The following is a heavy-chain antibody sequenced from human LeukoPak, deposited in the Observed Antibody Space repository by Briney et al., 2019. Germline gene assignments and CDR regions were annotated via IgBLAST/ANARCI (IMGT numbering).Heavy chain of an antibody. CDR1: GFTFSSYG. CDR2: INQDGSDT. J-gene: IGHJ4*02. V-gene: IGHV3-7*01. D-gene: IGHD3-9*01. CDR3: SRSLNY. Sequence: GGSLRLSRAASGFTFSSYGMHWVRQAPGKGLEWVANINQDGSDTYSVDSVKGRFTISRDNAKNSLYLQMDSLRADDTAVYYCSRSLNYWGQGALVIVSS.